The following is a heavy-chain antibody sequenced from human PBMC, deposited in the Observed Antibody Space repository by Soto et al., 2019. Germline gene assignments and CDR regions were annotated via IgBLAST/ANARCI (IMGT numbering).Heavy chain of an antibody. Sequence: DVQLVESGGGLVQPGRSLRLSCAASGFTFDDYAMHWVRQAPGKGLEWVSGISWNSGSIGYADSVKGRFTISRDNAKNALYLQMNRLRAEDTALYYCAKDAHDYGDHGFDYWGQGTLVTVSS. CDR2: ISWNSGSI. CDR1: GFTFDDYA. CDR3: AKDAHDYGDHGFDY. J-gene: IGHJ4*02. V-gene: IGHV3-9*01. D-gene: IGHD4-17*01.